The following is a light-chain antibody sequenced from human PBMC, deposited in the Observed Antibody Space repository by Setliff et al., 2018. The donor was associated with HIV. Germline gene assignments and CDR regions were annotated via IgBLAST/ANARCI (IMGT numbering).Light chain of an antibody. CDR3: CSYAGSYTPVI. CDR2: DVS. CDR1: SSDVGDYDY. Sequence: QSALTQPRSVSGSPGQSVTISCTGTSSDVGDYDYVSWFQQHPGKAPKLMIYDVSKRPSGVPDRFSGSKSGNTASLTISGLQAEDEADYYCCSYAGSYTPVIFGGGTK. V-gene: IGLV2-11*01. J-gene: IGLJ2*01.